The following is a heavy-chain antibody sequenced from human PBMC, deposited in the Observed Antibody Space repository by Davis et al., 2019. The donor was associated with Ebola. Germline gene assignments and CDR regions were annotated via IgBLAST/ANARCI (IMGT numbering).Heavy chain of an antibody. CDR3: AKGSGGDYYFDY. V-gene: IGHV3-9*03. D-gene: IGHD2-21*02. CDR1: GFTFDDYA. CDR2: ISWNSGSI. Sequence: GESLKIYCAASGFTFDDYAMHWVRQAPGKGLEWVSGISWNSGSIGYADSVKGRFTISRDNAKNSLYLQMNSLRAEDMALYYCAKGSGGDYYFDYWGQGTLVTVSS. J-gene: IGHJ4*02.